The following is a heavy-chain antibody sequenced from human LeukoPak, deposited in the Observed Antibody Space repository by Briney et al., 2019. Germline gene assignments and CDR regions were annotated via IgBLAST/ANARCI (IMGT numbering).Heavy chain of an antibody. CDR3: ARGDSGYDRGVDWFDP. V-gene: IGHV1-69*10. CDR1: GGTFSSYA. Sequence: SVTLSCKASGGTFSSYAISWVRQAPGQGLEWWGGMIPILGIANYAQKCQGRVTITADKSTSTAYMELSSLRSEDTAVYYCARGDSGYDRGVDWFDPWGQGTLVTVSS. CDR2: MIPILGIA. D-gene: IGHD5-12*01. J-gene: IGHJ5*02.